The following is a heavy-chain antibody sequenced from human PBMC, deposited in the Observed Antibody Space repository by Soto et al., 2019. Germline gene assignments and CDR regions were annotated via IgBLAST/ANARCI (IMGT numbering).Heavy chain of an antibody. V-gene: IGHV1-18*01. Sequence: ASVKVSCKASGGTFSSYAISWVRQAPGQGLEWMGWISGNNGNTKYTQKFQGRVTMTTDTFTSTAYMELRSLRSGDTAVYYCARVPDRWGQGTLVTVSS. J-gene: IGHJ5*02. CDR1: GGTFSSYA. CDR3: ARVPDR. CDR2: ISGNNGNT. D-gene: IGHD2-2*01.